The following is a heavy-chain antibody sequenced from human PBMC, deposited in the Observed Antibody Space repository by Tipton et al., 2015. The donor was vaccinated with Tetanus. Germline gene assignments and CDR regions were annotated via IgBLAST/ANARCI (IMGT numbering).Heavy chain of an antibody. J-gene: IGHJ4*02. CDR1: GGSISSSSYY. D-gene: IGHD6-19*01. Sequence: TLSLTCTVSGGSISSSSYYWGWIRQPPGKGLEWIGSIYYSGSTYYNPSLKSRVTISVDTSKNQFSLKLSSVTAADTAVYYCARGKFSGWYIVGDYWGQGTLVTVSS. CDR2: IYYSGST. CDR3: ARGKFSGWYIVGDY. V-gene: IGHV4-39*07.